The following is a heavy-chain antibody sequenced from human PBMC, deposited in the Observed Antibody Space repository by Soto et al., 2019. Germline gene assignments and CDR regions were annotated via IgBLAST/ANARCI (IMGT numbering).Heavy chain of an antibody. CDR1: GYSFTSYW. Sequence: PGESLKISCKGSGYSFTSYWIGWVRQMPVKGLEWMGIIYPGDSDTRYSPSFQGQVTISADKSISTAYLQWSSLKASDTAMYYCARLVGRTVGLHDYGDYFDYWGQGTLVTVSS. CDR3: ARLVGRTVGLHDYGDYFDY. J-gene: IGHJ4*02. CDR2: IYPGDSDT. D-gene: IGHD4-17*01. V-gene: IGHV5-51*01.